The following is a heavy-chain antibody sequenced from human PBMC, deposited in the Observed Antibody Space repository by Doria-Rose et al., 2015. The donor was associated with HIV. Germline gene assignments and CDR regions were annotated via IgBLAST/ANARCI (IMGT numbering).Heavy chain of an antibody. Sequence: VPLVQSGGGLVQPGGPLRLSCTASGFPFSTYWMSWLRQAPGRGLEWVANINQDGNEKYYVDSVKGRFTISRDNAKNSLYLLMNSLRAEDTAIFYCARDRSDYASPPYDYDSSGYFDFWGQGTLVTVSS. V-gene: IGHV3-7*01. J-gene: IGHJ4*02. D-gene: IGHD3-22*01. CDR3: ARDRSDYASPPYDYDSSGYFDF. CDR2: INQDGNEK. CDR1: GFPFSTYW.